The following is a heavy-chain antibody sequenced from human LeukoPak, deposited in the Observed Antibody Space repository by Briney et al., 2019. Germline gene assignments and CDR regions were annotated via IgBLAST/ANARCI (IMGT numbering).Heavy chain of an antibody. CDR3: ARARTSDLDP. CDR2: ISYGGSNK. D-gene: IGHD1-14*01. J-gene: IGHJ5*02. Sequence: PGGSLRLSCAASGFTFSSYAMHWVRQAPGKGLEWVAVISYGGSNKYYADSVKGRFTISRDNSKNTLYLQMNSLRAEDTAVYYCARARTSDLDPWGQGTLVTVSS. CDR1: GFTFSSYA. V-gene: IGHV3-30*04.